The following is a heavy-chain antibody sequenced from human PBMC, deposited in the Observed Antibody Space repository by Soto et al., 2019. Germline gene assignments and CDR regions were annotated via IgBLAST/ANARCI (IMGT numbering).Heavy chain of an antibody. CDR3: ARRSAPNWFDP. CDR2: IKQDGSEK. V-gene: IGHV3-7*01. Sequence: EVQLVESGGGLVQPGGSLRLSCAASGFTFGNYWMSWVRQAPGKGLEWVANIKQDGSEKYYVDSVKGRFTISRDNAKNSLYLQMSSLRAEDTAVYYCARRSAPNWFDPWGQGTLVTVSS. J-gene: IGHJ5*02. CDR1: GFTFGNYW.